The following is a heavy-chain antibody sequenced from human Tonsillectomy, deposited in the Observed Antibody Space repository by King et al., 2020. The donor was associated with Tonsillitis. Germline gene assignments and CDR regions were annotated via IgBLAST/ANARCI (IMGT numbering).Heavy chain of an antibody. J-gene: IGHJ4*02. CDR2: MNPNSGNT. V-gene: IGHV1-8*01. D-gene: IGHD6-19*01. Sequence: VQLVQSGAEVKKPGASVKVSCKASGYTFTSNDINWVRQATGQGLEWMGRMNPNSGNTGYTQNFQGRVTMTRNTSISTAYMELSSLRSEDTAVYYCARASAVAGTVDYWGQGTLVTVSS. CDR3: ARASAVAGTVDY. CDR1: GYTFTSND.